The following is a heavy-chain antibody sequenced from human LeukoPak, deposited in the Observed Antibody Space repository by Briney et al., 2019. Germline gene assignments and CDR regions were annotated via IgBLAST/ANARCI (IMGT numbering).Heavy chain of an antibody. CDR2: VYPYDSDT. Sequence: GESLKISCKGSGYSFTSYWIGWVRQMPGKGLEWMGAVYPYDSDTTYSPSFQGQVTFSADRSISTAYLQWSSLRASDTAMYFCAIPRWDSGNGLDAFDIWGQGTMVTVSS. J-gene: IGHJ3*02. V-gene: IGHV5-51*01. CDR3: AIPRWDSGNGLDAFDI. D-gene: IGHD1-26*01. CDR1: GYSFTSYW.